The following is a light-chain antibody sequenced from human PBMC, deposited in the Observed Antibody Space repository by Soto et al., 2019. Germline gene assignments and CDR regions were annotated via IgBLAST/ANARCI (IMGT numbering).Light chain of an antibody. Sequence: SYELTQPPSVSVSPGQTASITCSGDKLGDKYACWYQRKSGQSPVLVIYQDNKRPSGIPERFSGSNSGNTATLTISGTQAMDEADYYCQAWDSSTTAVFGGGTKLTVL. CDR1: KLGDKY. CDR2: QDN. J-gene: IGLJ2*01. CDR3: QAWDSSTTAV. V-gene: IGLV3-1*01.